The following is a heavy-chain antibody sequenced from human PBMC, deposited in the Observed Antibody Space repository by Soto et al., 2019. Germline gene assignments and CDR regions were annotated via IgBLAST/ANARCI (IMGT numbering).Heavy chain of an antibody. CDR1: GFTFRNYV. Sequence: EVQLLESGEGLVQPGGSLRLSGAASGFTFRNYVMSWVRQAPGQGLEWVSAITGGADYTYNADSVRGRFTISRDNSKNTLYLQMNILRADDTAVYYCAKGSSNSRPYYFDYWGQGALVTVSS. J-gene: IGHJ4*02. D-gene: IGHD2-2*01. V-gene: IGHV3-23*01. CDR2: ITGGADYT. CDR3: AKGSSNSRPYYFDY.